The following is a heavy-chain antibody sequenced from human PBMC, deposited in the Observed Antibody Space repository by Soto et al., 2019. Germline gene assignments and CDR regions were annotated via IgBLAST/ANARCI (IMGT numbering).Heavy chain of an antibody. CDR2: INHSGST. CDR1: GGSFSGYY. J-gene: IGHJ6*02. CDR3: ARVVVSAVTIFGVVTSYYDFGMDV. V-gene: IGHV4-34*01. Sequence: PSETLSLTCAVSGGSFSGYYWSWIRQPAGKGLEWIGEINHSGSTNYNPSLKSRVTISVDTSKNQFSLKLSSVTAADTAVYYCARVVVSAVTIFGVVTSYYDFGMDVWGQGTPVTVSS. D-gene: IGHD3-3*01.